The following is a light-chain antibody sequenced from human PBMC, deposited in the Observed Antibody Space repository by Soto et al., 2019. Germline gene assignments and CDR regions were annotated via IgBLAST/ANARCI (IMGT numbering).Light chain of an antibody. V-gene: IGKV1-5*01. CDR1: QSISSW. CDR2: DAS. J-gene: IGKJ5*01. CDR3: QQYNSYSSIT. Sequence: DIQMTQSPSTLSASVGDRVTITCRASQSISSWLAWYQQKPGKAPKLLIYDASSLESGVPSRFSGSGSGIEFTLTISSLQPDDFATYYCQQYNSYSSITFGQGTRLEIK.